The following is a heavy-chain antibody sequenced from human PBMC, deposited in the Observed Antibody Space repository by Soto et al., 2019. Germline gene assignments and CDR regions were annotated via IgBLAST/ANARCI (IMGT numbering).Heavy chain of an antibody. J-gene: IGHJ4*02. Sequence: GGSLRLSRADSGFTFSSYTFNWVRQAPGKGLEWVSSMSTSGRYIFYADSLKGRFTISRDNAKSTLYLQVNSLRAEDTAVYYCARGGYSFGYTFDYWGQGTLVTV. V-gene: IGHV3-21*04. CDR1: GFTFSSYT. CDR3: ARGGYSFGYTFDY. D-gene: IGHD5-18*01. CDR2: MSTSGRYI.